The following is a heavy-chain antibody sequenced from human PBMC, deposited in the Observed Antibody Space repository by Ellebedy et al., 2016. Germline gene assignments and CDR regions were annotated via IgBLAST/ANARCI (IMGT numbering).Heavy chain of an antibody. CDR1: GYTFTGYY. V-gene: IGHV1-2*02. J-gene: IGHJ5*02. CDR3: ARVSGAGGWFDP. CDR2: INPNSGDT. Sequence: ASVKVSCXASGYTFTGYYMHWVRQAPGQGLEWMGYINPNSGDTKYGQKFQGRVTMTRDTSISTTYMELSSLTSDDTAVYYCARVSGAGGWFDPWGQGTLVTVSS. D-gene: IGHD2/OR15-2a*01.